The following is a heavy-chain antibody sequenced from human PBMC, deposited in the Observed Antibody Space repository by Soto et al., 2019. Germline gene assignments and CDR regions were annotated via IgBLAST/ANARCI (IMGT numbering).Heavy chain of an antibody. V-gene: IGHV5-51*01. J-gene: IGHJ4*02. CDR3: AGQGDYDFWSGYPFDY. CDR1: GYSFTSFW. CDR2: INPVDSDT. D-gene: IGHD3-3*01. Sequence: PGESLKISCQGFGYSFTSFWIGWVRQMPGKGLEWMGIINPVDSDTRYGPSFQGQVTISVDKSITTAYLQWSSLKASDTAMYYCAGQGDYDFWSGYPFDYWGQGTLVTVSS.